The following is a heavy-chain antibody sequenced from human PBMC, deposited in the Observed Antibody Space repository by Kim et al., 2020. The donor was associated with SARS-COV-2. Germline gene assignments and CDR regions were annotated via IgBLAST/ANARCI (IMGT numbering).Heavy chain of an antibody. CDR2: IYYSGST. CDR1: GGSISNYY. Sequence: SETLSLTCTVSGGSISNYYLSWIRQPPGKGLEWIGYIYYSGSTNYTPSLPRRDTMSVNTSKIQFSLKLSSMTAPDTAVSYYARGIFGFCSTSTCPEAAF. D-gene: IGHD2-2*03. J-gene: IGHJ3*01. CDR3: ARGIFGFCSTSTCPEAAF. V-gene: IGHV4-59*12.